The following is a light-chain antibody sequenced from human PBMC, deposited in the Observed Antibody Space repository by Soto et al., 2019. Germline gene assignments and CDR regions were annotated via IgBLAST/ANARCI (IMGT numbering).Light chain of an antibody. V-gene: IGKV1-39*01. CDR3: QQSYVTPRT. J-gene: IGKJ1*01. Sequence: DIQVTQSPSSLSASVGDRVTITCRASRNIDNFLNWYHQKPGKAPKLLIYDASSLHSGVPSRFSGSGSGANFTLTISSLQPEDFATYYCQQSYVTPRTFGPGTRVDIK. CDR1: RNIDNF. CDR2: DAS.